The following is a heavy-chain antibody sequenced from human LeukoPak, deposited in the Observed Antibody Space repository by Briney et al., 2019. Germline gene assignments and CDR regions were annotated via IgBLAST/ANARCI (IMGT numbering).Heavy chain of an antibody. CDR3: ARGFQSGYYDSSGSDAFDI. J-gene: IGHJ3*02. V-gene: IGHV1-8*03. D-gene: IGHD3-22*01. Sequence: ASVKVSCKASGYTFTSYDINWVRQATGQGLEWMGWMNPNSGNTGYAQKFQGRVTITRNTSISTAYMELSSLRSEDTAVYYCARGFQSGYYDSSGSDAFDIWGQGTMVTVSS. CDR2: MNPNSGNT. CDR1: GYTFTSYD.